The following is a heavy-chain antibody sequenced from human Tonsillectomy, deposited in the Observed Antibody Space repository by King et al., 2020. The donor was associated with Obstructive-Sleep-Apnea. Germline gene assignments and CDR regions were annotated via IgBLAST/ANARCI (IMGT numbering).Heavy chain of an antibody. CDR2: IKQDGSEK. V-gene: IGHV3-7*03. Sequence: VQLVESGGGLVQPGGSLRLSCAASGVTFSSYWMSWVRQAPGKGLEWVANIKQDGSEKYYVDSVKGRFTISRDNAKNSLYMQMNSLRVEDRAVYYCATLPSYYDSSGYSGRYFQNWGQGTLVTVSS. CDR1: GVTFSSYW. CDR3: ATLPSYYDSSGYSGRYFQN. J-gene: IGHJ1*01. D-gene: IGHD3-22*01.